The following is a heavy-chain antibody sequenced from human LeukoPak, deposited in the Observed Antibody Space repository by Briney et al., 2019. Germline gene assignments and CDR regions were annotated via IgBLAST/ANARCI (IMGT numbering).Heavy chain of an antibody. J-gene: IGHJ5*02. CDR1: GGSISSYY. V-gene: IGHV4-59*01. Sequence: SETLSLTCTVSGGSISSYYWSWIRQPPGKGLEWIGYIYYIGSTNYNPSLKSRVTVSVDTSKNQFSLKLSSVTAADTAVYYCARGNHLFDPWGQGTLVTVSS. CDR2: IYYIGST. CDR3: ARGNHLFDP.